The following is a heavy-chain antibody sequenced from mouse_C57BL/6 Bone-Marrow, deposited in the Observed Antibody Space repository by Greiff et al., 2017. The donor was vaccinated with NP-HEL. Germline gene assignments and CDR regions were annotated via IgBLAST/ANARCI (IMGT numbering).Heavy chain of an antibody. Sequence: EVQLQQSGPELVKPGASVKISCKASGYTFTDYYMNWVKQSHGKSLEWIGDINPNNGGTSYNQKFKGKATLTVDKSSSTAYMELRSLTSEDSAVYYCARRTYYDYDGRYYYAMDYWGQGTSVTVSS. J-gene: IGHJ4*01. CDR2: INPNNGGT. D-gene: IGHD2-4*01. V-gene: IGHV1-26*01. CDR1: GYTFTDYY. CDR3: ARRTYYDYDGRYYYAMDY.